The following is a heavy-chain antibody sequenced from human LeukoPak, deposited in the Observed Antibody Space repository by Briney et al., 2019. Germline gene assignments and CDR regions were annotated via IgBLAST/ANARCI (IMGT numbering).Heavy chain of an antibody. CDR3: ARGSLRGPSVWYFDL. D-gene: IGHD3-16*01. V-gene: IGHV3-11*01. J-gene: IGHJ2*01. CDR2: ISSTGSTK. Sequence: EAGGSLRLSCAASRFTFSDYYMSWIRQAPGKGLEWVSYISSTGSTKYYADSVKGRFTISRDNAKNSLYLQMNSLRAEDTAVYYCARGSLRGPSVWYFDLWGRGTLVTVSS. CDR1: RFTFSDYY.